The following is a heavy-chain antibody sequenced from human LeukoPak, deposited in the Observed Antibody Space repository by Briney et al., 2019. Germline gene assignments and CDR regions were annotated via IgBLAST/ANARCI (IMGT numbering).Heavy chain of an antibody. V-gene: IGHV4-59*01. CDR2: IYYSGST. CDR3: ARSPPEWELGCAFDI. CDR1: GGSISSYY. D-gene: IGHD1-26*01. J-gene: IGHJ3*02. Sequence: PSETLSLTCTVSGGSISSYYWSWIRQPPGKGLEWIGYIYYSGSTNYNPSLKSRVTISVDTSKNQFSLKLSSVTAADTAVYYFARSPPEWELGCAFDIWGQGTMVTVSS.